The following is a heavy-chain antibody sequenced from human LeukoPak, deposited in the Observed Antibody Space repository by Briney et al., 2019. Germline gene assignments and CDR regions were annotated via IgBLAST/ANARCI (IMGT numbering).Heavy chain of an antibody. CDR2: ISGSSSYI. D-gene: IGHD6-19*01. J-gene: IGHJ4*02. Sequence: GGSLRLSCAASGFTFSRYNMNWVRQAPGKGLEWVSSISGSSSYIYYADSVKGRFTISRDNAKNSLYLQVNSLRAEDTAVYFCAKGISNVAGRENFDNWGQGTLVTVSS. CDR1: GFTFSRYN. V-gene: IGHV3-21*01. CDR3: AKGISNVAGRENFDN.